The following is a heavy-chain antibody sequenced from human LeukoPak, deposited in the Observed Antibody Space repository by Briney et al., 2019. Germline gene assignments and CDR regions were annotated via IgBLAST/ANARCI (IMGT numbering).Heavy chain of an antibody. CDR3: ARHNLYDFWSGYYLYNWFDP. CDR1: GGSISSYY. Sequence: SETLSLTCPVSGGSISSYYWSWIRQPPGKGLEWIGYIYYSGSTNYNPPLKSRVTISVDTSKNQFSLKLSSVTAADTAVYYCARHNLYDFWSGYYLYNWFDPWGQGTLVTVSS. V-gene: IGHV4-59*08. J-gene: IGHJ5*02. CDR2: IYYSGST. D-gene: IGHD3-3*01.